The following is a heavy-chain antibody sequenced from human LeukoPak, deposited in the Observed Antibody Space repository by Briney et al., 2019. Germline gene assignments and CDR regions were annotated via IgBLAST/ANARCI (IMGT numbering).Heavy chain of an antibody. CDR3: ASVRTSGSYYGAFDY. CDR1: GYTXTGYY. Sequence: ASVKVSCKASGYTXTGYYMQGVRQAPGQGLEWMGWINPNSGGTNYAQRFQGRVTMTRDTSISTAYMELSRLTSDDTAVYYCASVRTSGSYYGAFDYWGQGTLVTVSS. CDR2: INPNSGGT. D-gene: IGHD3-22*01. V-gene: IGHV1-2*02. J-gene: IGHJ4*02.